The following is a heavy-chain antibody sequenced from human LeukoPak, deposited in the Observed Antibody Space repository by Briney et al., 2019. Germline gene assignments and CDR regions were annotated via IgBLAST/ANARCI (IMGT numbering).Heavy chain of an antibody. CDR1: GFTFSSYA. CDR2: ISYDGSNK. V-gene: IGHV3-30*04. CDR3: ARAEGSGSYPYYFDY. J-gene: IGHJ4*02. Sequence: GGSLRLSCAASGFTFSSYAMHWVRQAPGKGLEWVAVISYDGSNKYYADSVKGRFTISGDNSKNTLYLQMNSLRAEDTAVYYCARAEGSGSYPYYFDYWGQGTLVTVSS. D-gene: IGHD3-10*01.